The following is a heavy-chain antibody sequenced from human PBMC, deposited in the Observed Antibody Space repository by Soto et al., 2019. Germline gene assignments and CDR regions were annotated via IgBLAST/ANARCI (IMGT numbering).Heavy chain of an antibody. D-gene: IGHD3-22*01. CDR3: AKETYEGDAFDI. CDR2: ISGSGGST. Sequence: GSLRRSCAASGFTFSSYAMSWVRQAPGKGLEWVSAISGSGGSTYYADSVKGRFTISRDNSKNTLYLQMNSLRAEDTAVYYCAKETYEGDAFDIWGQGTMVTVSS. CDR1: GFTFSSYA. J-gene: IGHJ3*02. V-gene: IGHV3-23*01.